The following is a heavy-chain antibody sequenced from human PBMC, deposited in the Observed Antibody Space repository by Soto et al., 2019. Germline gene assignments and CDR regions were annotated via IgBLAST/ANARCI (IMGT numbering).Heavy chain of an antibody. CDR1: GFTFSSYA. CDR2: ISSNGGST. D-gene: IGHD2-15*01. CDR3: VKDSLLEVVAATLDY. V-gene: IGHV3-64D*06. Sequence: GGSLRLSCSASGFTFSSYAMHWVRQAPGKGLEYVSAISSNGGSTYYADSVKGRFTISRDNSKNTLYLQMSSLRAEDTAVYYCVKDSLLEVVAATLDYWGQGTLVTVYS. J-gene: IGHJ4*02.